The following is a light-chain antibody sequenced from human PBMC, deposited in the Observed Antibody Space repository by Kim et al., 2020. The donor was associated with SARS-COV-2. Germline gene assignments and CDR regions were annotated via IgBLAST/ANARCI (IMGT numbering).Light chain of an antibody. V-gene: IGLV3-19*01. J-gene: IGLJ3*02. CDR3: SSRDGTNKNRNWV. CDR2: GRV. Sequence: SSELTQDPSVSVALGQTVTITCQGDSLEKNFASWYQQKPGQAPVLVLYGRVHRPSGIPDRFSCSNSGDTASLTITAAPAEDEAADYCSSRDGTNKNRNWVFGGGTQLTVL. CDR1: SLEKNF.